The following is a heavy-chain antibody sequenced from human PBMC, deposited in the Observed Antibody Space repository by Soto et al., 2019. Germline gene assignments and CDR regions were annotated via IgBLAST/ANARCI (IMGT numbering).Heavy chain of an antibody. CDR2: ISGSGGST. V-gene: IGHV3-23*01. CDR3: TKDRAPSDV. J-gene: IGHJ6*02. CDR1: GFIFSNFA. Sequence: GGSLRLSCAASGFIFSNFAMSWVRQAPGKGLEWVSAISGSGGSTYYTDSVKGRFTISRDNAKNTLYLQMNSLRAEDTAVYYCTKDRAPSDVWGQGTTVTVSS.